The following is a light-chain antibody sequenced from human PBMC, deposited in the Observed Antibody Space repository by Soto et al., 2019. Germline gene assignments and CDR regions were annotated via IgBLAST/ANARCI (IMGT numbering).Light chain of an antibody. V-gene: IGLV1-51*01. CDR1: SSNIGGNY. J-gene: IGLJ2*01. Sequence: QAVLAQPPSISAAPGQKVTISCSGSSSNIGGNYVSWYQHVPRTAPKLLIYDNYKRASGSPDRFSASKSGTSATRGITGLQTGDEADYYCGTWDSSLDTVVFGGRTKLTVL. CDR3: GTWDSSLDTVV. CDR2: DNY.